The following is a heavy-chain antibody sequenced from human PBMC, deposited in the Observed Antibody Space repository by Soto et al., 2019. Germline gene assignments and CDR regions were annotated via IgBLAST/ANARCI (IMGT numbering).Heavy chain of an antibody. V-gene: IGHV3-23*01. Sequence: GESLRLSCAASGFTFSSYVMSWVRQAPGKGLEWVSTISGIGGTTYYADSVQGRFTISRDNAKNSLYLQMNSLRAEDTAVYYCARGDTVFDYWGQGALVTVSS. J-gene: IGHJ4*02. D-gene: IGHD4-17*01. CDR3: ARGDTVFDY. CDR2: ISGIGGTT. CDR1: GFTFSSYV.